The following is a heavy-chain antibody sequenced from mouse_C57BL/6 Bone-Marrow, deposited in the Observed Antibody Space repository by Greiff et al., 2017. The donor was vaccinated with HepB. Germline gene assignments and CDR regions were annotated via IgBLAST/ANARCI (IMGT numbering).Heavy chain of an antibody. J-gene: IGHJ2*01. Sequence: EVKLVESGGDLVKPGGSLKLSCAASGFTFSSYGMSWVRQTPDKGLEWVANISSGCSYTYYPDSVKGRFTISRDKAKNTLYLQMSSLKSEDTAMYDCARLHYDSSSRDFDYWGQGTTLTVSS. CDR2: ISSGCSYT. V-gene: IGHV5-6*01. CDR1: GFTFSSYG. CDR3: ARLHYDSSSRDFDY. D-gene: IGHD1-1*01.